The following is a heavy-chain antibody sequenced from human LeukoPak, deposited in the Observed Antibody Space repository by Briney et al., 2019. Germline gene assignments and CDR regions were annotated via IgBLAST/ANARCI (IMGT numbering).Heavy chain of an antibody. J-gene: IGHJ4*02. CDR2: ISGSGGST. CDR3: ARAQVEGYTYGLDY. Sequence: PGGSLRLSCAASGFTFSSYGMSWVRQAPGKGLEWVSAISGSGGSTYYADSVKGRFTISRDNSKNTLYLQMNSLRAEDTAVYYCARAQVEGYTYGLDYWGQGTLVTVSS. V-gene: IGHV3-23*01. CDR1: GFTFSSYG. D-gene: IGHD5-18*01.